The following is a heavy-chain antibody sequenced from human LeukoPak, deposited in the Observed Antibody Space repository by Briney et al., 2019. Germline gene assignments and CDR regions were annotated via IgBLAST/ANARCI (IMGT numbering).Heavy chain of an antibody. J-gene: IGHJ4*02. CDR3: ARGGSRSGGSLRTFDS. CDR2: MRPDTGFT. V-gene: IGHV1-8*02. Sequence: GASVKVSCKASGYTFTSYGISWVRQAPGHGLEWMGWMRPDTGFTGYAQKFRGRVTMTRDTSTNTSYIELSSLRSDDAAVYYCARGGSRSGGSLRTFDSWGQGTLVIVSS. D-gene: IGHD2-15*01. CDR1: GYTFTSYG.